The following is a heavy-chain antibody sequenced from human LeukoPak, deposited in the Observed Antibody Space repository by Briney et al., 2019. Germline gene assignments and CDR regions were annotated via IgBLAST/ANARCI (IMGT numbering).Heavy chain of an antibody. J-gene: IGHJ4*02. CDR2: ISYDGSNK. CDR1: GFTFINYA. Sequence: GGSLRLSCAASGFTFINYAIHWVRQAPGKGLEWVAVISYDGSNKYYADSVKGRFTISRDNSKNTLYLQMNSLRAEDTAVYYCAREPFDYWGQGTLVTVSS. CDR3: AREPFDY. V-gene: IGHV3-30-3*01.